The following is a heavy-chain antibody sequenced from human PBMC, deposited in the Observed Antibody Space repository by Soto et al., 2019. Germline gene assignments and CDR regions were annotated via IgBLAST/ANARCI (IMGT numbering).Heavy chain of an antibody. CDR3: ARLLGYCSGGRCQVGWLDP. CDR1: GYTFTSYG. D-gene: IGHD2-15*01. Sequence: ASVKVSCKASGYTFTSYGIRWVRQAPGEGLEGMGWISAYNGKTNYAQKLQGRVTMTTETSTSTAYMERRSLRSDDTDVYYCARLLGYCSGGRCQVGWLDPSG. CDR2: ISAYNGKT. J-gene: IGHJ5*02. V-gene: IGHV1-18*01.